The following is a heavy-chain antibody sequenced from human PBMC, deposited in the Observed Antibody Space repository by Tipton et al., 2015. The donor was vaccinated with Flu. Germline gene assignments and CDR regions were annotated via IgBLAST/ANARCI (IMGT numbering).Heavy chain of an antibody. J-gene: IGHJ2*01. Sequence: GSLRLSCAASGFTFSSYDMHWVRQATGKGLEWVSILYSAGPSHYADSVKGRFIISRDNSKNTVYLQMNSLRAEDTAVYYCTRHLRDWWPYFDLWGRGTLVTVSS. D-gene: IGHD2-8*02. CDR2: LYSAGPS. CDR1: GFTFSSYD. CDR3: TRHLRDWWPYFDL. V-gene: IGHV3-66*04.